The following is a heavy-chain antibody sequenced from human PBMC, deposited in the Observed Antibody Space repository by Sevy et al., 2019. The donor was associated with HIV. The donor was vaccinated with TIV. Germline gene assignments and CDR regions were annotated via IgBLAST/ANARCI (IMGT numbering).Heavy chain of an antibody. CDR2: ISYDGSNK. CDR1: GVTFSSYA. CDR3: ARDQHDYAGNIRTGWFDP. D-gene: IGHD4-17*01. Sequence: GGSLRLSCAASGVTFSSYAMHWVRQAPGKGLEWVAVISYDGSNKYYADSVKGRFTISRDNSKKTVYLQMNSLRVEDTAVHYCARDQHDYAGNIRTGWFDPWGQGALVTVSS. J-gene: IGHJ5*02. V-gene: IGHV3-30-3*01.